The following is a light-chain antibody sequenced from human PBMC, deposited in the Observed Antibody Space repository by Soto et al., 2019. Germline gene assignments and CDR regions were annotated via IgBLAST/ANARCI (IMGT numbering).Light chain of an antibody. V-gene: IGKV1-39*01. Sequence: DIHMTQSPSSLSTSVGDRVTITCRASQIISDYLNWYQQKPVKVPKLLIYAASMLQSGVPSRFSGSGSGTDFTLTISSLQPEDFATYYCQQCYIPPVTFGQGTRVEIK. CDR1: QIISDY. CDR2: AAS. J-gene: IGKJ1*01. CDR3: QQCYIPPVT.